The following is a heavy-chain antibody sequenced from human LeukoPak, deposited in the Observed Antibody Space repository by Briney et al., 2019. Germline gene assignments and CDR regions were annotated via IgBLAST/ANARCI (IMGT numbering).Heavy chain of an antibody. V-gene: IGHV1-69*01. J-gene: IGHJ4*02. D-gene: IGHD3-9*01. CDR3: ARDPNYDILTGYYSDY. CDR1: EGTFSSYA. Sequence: GSSAKVSCKASEGTFSSYAISWVRQAPGQGLEWMGGIIPIFGTANYAQKFQGRVTITADESTSTAYMELSSLRSEDTAVYYCARDPNYDILTGYYSDYWGQGTLVTVSS. CDR2: IIPIFGTA.